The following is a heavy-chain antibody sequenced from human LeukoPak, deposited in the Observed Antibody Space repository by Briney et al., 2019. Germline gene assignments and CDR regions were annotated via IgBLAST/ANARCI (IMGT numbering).Heavy chain of an antibody. CDR3: ARWAGYYYDSSGYYVDY. CDR1: GYTFTSYG. Sequence: ASVKVSCKASGYTFTSYGISWVRQAPGQGLEWMGWISAYNGNTNYAQKLQGRVTMTTDTSTSTAYMELRSLRSDDTAVYYCARWAGYYYDSSGYYVDYWGQGTLVTDSS. J-gene: IGHJ4*02. V-gene: IGHV1-18*01. CDR2: ISAYNGNT. D-gene: IGHD3-22*01.